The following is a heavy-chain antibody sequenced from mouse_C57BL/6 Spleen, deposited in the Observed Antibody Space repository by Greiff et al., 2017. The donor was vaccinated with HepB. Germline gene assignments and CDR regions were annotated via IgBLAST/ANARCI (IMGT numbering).Heavy chain of an antibody. D-gene: IGHD1-1*01. CDR1: GYTFTDYN. CDR3: ARRGYYYYGSSVYFDY. J-gene: IGHJ2*01. CDR2: INPNNGGT. V-gene: IGHV1-22*01. Sequence: EVQLQQSGPELVKPGASVKMSCKASGYTFTDYNMHWVKQSHGKSLEWIGYINPNNGGTSYNQKFKGKATLTVNKSSSTAYMELRRLTSEDSAVYYCARRGYYYYGSSVYFDYWGQGTTLTVSS.